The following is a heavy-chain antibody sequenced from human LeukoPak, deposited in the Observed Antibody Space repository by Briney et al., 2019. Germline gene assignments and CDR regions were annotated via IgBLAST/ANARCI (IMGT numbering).Heavy chain of an antibody. D-gene: IGHD3-22*01. CDR2: IIHSGST. CDR1: GGSFSGYY. CDR3: ASPGYYYDSSFYA. V-gene: IGHV4-34*12. Sequence: SETLSLTCAVYGGSFSGYYWGWIRQPPGKGLEWIGEIIHSGSTNYNPSLKSRVTISVDTSKNEFSLKLSSVTAADTAVYYCASPGYYYDSSFYAWGQGTLVTVSS. J-gene: IGHJ4*02.